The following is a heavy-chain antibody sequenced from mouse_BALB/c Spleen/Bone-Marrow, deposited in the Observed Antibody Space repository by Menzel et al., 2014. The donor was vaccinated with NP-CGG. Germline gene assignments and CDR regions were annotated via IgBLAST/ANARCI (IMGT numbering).Heavy chain of an antibody. CDR2: ISSGSSTI. D-gene: IGHD1-1*01. Sequence: EVKLVESGGGLVQPGGSRKLSCAASGFTFSSFAMHWVRQAPEKGLEWVAYISSGSSTIYYADTVMGRFTISRDNPKNTLFLQMTSLRSEDTAMYYCARSGCSSGYFDYWGQGTTLTVSS. J-gene: IGHJ2*01. V-gene: IGHV5-17*02. CDR1: GFTFSSFA. CDR3: ARSGCSSGYFDY.